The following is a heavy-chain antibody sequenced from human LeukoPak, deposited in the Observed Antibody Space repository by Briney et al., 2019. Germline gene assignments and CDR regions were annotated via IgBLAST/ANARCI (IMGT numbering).Heavy chain of an antibody. CDR3: ARLYCGADCSIDY. CDR1: GGSFSGYY. CDR2: INHSGST. Sequence: SETLSLTCAVYGGSFSGYYWSWIRQPPGKGLEWIGEINHSGSTNYNPSLKSRVTISVDTSKNQFSLKVTSVTAADTVVYYCARLYCGADCSIDYWGQGTLVTVFS. J-gene: IGHJ4*02. D-gene: IGHD2-21*02. V-gene: IGHV4-34*01.